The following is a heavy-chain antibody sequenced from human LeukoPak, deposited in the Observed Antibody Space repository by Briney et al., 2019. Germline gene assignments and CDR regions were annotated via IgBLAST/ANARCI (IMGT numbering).Heavy chain of an antibody. D-gene: IGHD6-19*01. V-gene: IGHV3-23*01. CDR1: GFSVSSFG. CDR2: ISVDGETT. J-gene: IGHJ4*02. CDR3: AQGYSSGWYPN. Sequence: GGSLRLSCAVSGFSVSSFGMSWVRQAPGKGLEWISAISVDGETTYYADSVKGRFIISRDNSKNTLYLQLGSLRAEDTAAYYCAQGYSSGWYPNWGQGSLVSVSS.